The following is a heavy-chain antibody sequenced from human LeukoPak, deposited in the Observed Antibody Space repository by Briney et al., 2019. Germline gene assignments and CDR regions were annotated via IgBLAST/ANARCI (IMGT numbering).Heavy chain of an antibody. J-gene: IGHJ4*02. CDR3: ARDGVATNDY. CDR1: GFTFSTFA. CDR2: INTDGGTT. D-gene: IGHD5-24*01. V-gene: IGHV3-64*01. Sequence: GGSLRLSCAASGFTFSTFAIQWVRQAPEKGLEYVSGINTDGGTTFYANSVKGRFTISRDNPKNTLYLQMGSLRAEDTAVYYCARDGVATNDYWGQGILVTVSS.